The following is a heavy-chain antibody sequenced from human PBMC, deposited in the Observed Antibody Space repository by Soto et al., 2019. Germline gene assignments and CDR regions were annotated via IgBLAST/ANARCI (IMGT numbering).Heavy chain of an antibody. D-gene: IGHD3-3*01. CDR3: AKTPLRSPYYYMDV. J-gene: IGHJ6*03. V-gene: IGHV3-23*01. Sequence: EVQLLESGGGLVQAGGSLRLSCAASGFTFSSYAMSWVHQAPGKGLEWVSAISGSGGSTYYADSVKGRFTISRDNSKNTLYLQMKSLRAEDTAVYYCAKTPLRSPYYYMDVWGKGTTVTVSS. CDR2: ISGSGGST. CDR1: GFTFSSYA.